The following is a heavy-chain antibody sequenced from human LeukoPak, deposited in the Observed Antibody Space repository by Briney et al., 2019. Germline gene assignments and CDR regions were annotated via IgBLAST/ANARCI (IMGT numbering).Heavy chain of an antibody. CDR3: ARDHSYYYDSSSYVDDALDI. V-gene: IGHV1-2*02. D-gene: IGHD3-22*01. CDR2: INPTRGDT. CDR1: GFPFTGHY. J-gene: IGHJ3*02. Sequence: ASVKVSCKSSGFPFTGHYMHWVRQAPGQGLEWIGYINPTRGDTYYSEKFRGRVTMTRDTSIRTAYMELNRLSSDDTAVYFCARDHSYYYDSSSYVDDALDIWGQGTMVTVFS.